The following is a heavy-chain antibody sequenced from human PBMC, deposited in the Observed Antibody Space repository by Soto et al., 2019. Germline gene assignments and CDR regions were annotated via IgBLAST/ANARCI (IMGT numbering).Heavy chain of an antibody. V-gene: IGHV4-4*02. Sequence: SETLSLTCIVSGASISSSSWWTWVRQTPGKGLEWIGEIYHIGTTYYNPSLKSRVTISEDTSKNQFSLKLSSVTAADTAVFYCARLIRCKTTSCYFDYWGQGTLVTVSA. J-gene: IGHJ4*02. CDR1: GASISSSSW. CDR3: ARLIRCKTTSCYFDY. D-gene: IGHD2-2*01. CDR2: IYHIGTT.